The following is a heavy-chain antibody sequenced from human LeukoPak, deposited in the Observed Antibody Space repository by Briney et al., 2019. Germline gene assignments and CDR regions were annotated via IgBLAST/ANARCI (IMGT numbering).Heavy chain of an antibody. Sequence: ASVKVSXKASGYTFTGYYMHWVRQAPGQGLEWMGWINPNSGGTNYAQKFQGRVTMTRDTSISTAYMELSRLRSDDTAVYYCARAPWSGYSVFDYWGQGTLVTVSS. D-gene: IGHD3-3*01. CDR2: INPNSGGT. V-gene: IGHV1-2*02. J-gene: IGHJ4*02. CDR3: ARAPWSGYSVFDY. CDR1: GYTFTGYY.